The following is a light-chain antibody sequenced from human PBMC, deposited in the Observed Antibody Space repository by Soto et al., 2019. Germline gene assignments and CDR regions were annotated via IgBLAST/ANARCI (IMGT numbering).Light chain of an antibody. J-gene: IGLJ3*02. V-gene: IGLV2-14*03. CDR3: SSHAGIINVV. CDR2: DVT. CDR1: STDVGGFNY. Sequence: QSALTQPASVSGSPGQSITISCTGTSTDVGGFNYVSWYQQHPGKAPKLIMYDVTYRPSDISNRFSGSKSGNTASLTISGLLAEDEADYYCSSHAGIINVVFGGGTKLTVL.